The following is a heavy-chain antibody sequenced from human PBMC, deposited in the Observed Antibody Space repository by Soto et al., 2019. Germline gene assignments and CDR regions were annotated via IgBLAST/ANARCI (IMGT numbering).Heavy chain of an antibody. J-gene: IGHJ6*03. CDR3: ARGAYCSSTSCYSYMDV. D-gene: IGHD2-2*01. CDR1: GYTFTSYT. CDR2: INAGNGNT. Sequence: ASVKVSCKASGYTFTSYTVHWVRQTPGQRLEWMGWINAGNGNTKYSQKFQGRVTITRDTSASTAYMELSSLRSEDTAVYYCARGAYCSSTSCYSYMDVWGKGTTVTVSS. V-gene: IGHV1-3*01.